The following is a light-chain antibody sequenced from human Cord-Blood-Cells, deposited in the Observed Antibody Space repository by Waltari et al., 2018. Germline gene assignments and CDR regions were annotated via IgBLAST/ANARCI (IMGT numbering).Light chain of an antibody. CDR1: QSISSY. J-gene: IGKJ4*01. CDR2: AAS. V-gene: IGKV1-39*01. Sequence: DIQMTQSPSSLSASVGDRVHITCRASQSISSYLNWYQQKPGKAPKLLIYAASSLQSGVPSRFSGSGSGTDFTLTISSLQPEDFATYYCQQSYSTPPLTFGGGTKVEIK. CDR3: QQSYSTPPLT.